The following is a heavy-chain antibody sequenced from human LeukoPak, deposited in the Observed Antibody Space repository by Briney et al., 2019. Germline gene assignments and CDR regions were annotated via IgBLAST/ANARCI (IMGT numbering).Heavy chain of an antibody. CDR2: IYSSGST. CDR1: GGSISNYY. Sequence: SETLSLTCTVSGGSISNYYWNWIRQPPGKGLEWIGLIYSSGSTSYNPSLKSRVTMSVDTSKKQSSLRLSSVTAADTAVYYCARTPIYYFDNSGYYNWGQGTLVTVPS. V-gene: IGHV4-4*07. CDR3: ARTPIYYFDNSGYYN. J-gene: IGHJ4*02. D-gene: IGHD3-22*01.